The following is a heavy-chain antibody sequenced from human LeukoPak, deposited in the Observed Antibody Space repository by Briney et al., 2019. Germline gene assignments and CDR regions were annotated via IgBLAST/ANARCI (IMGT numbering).Heavy chain of an antibody. D-gene: IGHD6-13*01. V-gene: IGHV4-38-2*02. J-gene: IGHJ5*02. CDR3: ARAYSSSWYWNWFDP. CDR2: IYPTGST. Sequence: PSETLSLTCTVSGYSISSGYSWDWIRQPPGKGLEWIGNIYPTGSTYYNPSLKSRVTISVDTSKNQFSLKVSSVSAADTAVYYCARAYSSSWYWNWFDPWGQGTLVTVSS. CDR1: GYSISSGYS.